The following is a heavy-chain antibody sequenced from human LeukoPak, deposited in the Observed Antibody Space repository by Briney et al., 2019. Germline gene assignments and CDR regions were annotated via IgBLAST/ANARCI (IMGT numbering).Heavy chain of an antibody. V-gene: IGHV4-39*02. Sequence: SETLSLTCTVSGGSITSARYHWGWVRQPPGKGLEWIGSVYHSGNTYYIPSLRSRLTISVDTSRNQFSLKLSSVTAADTAVYHCAREIVSSVEYWGQGSLVTVSS. D-gene: IGHD2/OR15-2a*01. J-gene: IGHJ4*02. CDR2: VYHSGNT. CDR1: GGSITSARYH. CDR3: AREIVSSVEY.